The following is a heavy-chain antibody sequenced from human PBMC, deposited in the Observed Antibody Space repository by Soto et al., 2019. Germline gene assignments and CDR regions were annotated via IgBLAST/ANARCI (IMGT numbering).Heavy chain of an antibody. D-gene: IGHD6-19*01. CDR3: ARDADSSGLHY. J-gene: IGHJ4*02. CDR1: GFTVSGMF. Sequence: GGSLRLSCAASGFTVSGMFMNWVRQAPGKGLEWVSVIYPAGPTYYADSVKGRFTISRDNSKNTLFLQLNNLRAEDTAVFYCARDADSSGLHYWGQGILVTVSS. CDR2: IYPAGPT. V-gene: IGHV3-53*01.